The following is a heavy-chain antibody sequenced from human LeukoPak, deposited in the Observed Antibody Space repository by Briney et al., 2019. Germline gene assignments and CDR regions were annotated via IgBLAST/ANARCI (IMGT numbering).Heavy chain of an antibody. CDR1: GFTFSASW. Sequence: GGSLRVSGAASGFTFSASWMHWVRQAPGRGLVWVSRINSDGTKTTYADSVKGRFTVSRDNARNTLYLQMHSLRPDDTGVYFCARDPSVAADTYTYYGLDVWGHGTTVTVSS. J-gene: IGHJ6*02. D-gene: IGHD6-13*01. V-gene: IGHV3-74*01. CDR2: INSDGTKT. CDR3: ARDPSVAADTYTYYGLDV.